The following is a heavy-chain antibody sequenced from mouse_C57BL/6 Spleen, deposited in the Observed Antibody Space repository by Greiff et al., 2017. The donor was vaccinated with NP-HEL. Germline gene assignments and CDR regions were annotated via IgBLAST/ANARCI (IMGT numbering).Heavy chain of an antibody. CDR3: ASYGGSYDYFDY. CDR2: IYPGSGST. J-gene: IGHJ2*01. CDR1: GYTFTSYW. D-gene: IGHD1-1*01. Sequence: VQLQQSGAELVKPGASVKMSCKASGYTFTSYWITWVKQRPGQGLEWIGDIYPGSGSTNYNEKFKSKATLTVDTSSSTAYMQLSSLTSEDSAVYYGASYGGSYDYFDYWGQGTTLTVSS. V-gene: IGHV1-55*01.